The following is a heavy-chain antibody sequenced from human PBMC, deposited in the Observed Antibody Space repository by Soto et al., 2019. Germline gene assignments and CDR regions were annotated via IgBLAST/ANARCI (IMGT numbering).Heavy chain of an antibody. CDR3: ARAVGAPTDY. CDR1: GFTFSSYA. V-gene: IGHV3-30-3*01. CDR2: ISYDGSNK. D-gene: IGHD1-26*01. J-gene: IGHJ4*02. Sequence: QVQLVESGGGVVQPGRSLRLSCAASGFTFSSYAMHWVRQAPGKGLEWVAVISYDGSNKYYADSVKGRFTISRDNSMNPLYLQMNSLRAEDTAVYYCARAVGAPTDYWGQGTLVTVSS.